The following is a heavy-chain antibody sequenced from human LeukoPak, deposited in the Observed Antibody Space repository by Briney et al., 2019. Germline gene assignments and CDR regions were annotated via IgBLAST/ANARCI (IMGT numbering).Heavy chain of an antibody. J-gene: IGHJ4*02. Sequence: SETLSLTCTVSGGSISSSSYYRGWIRQPPGKGLEWIGSIYYSGSTYYNPSLKSRVTISVDTSKNQFSLKLSSVTAADTAVYYCARHSAYSSGWYPFPPDYWGQGTLVTVSS. CDR1: GGSISSSSYY. CDR3: ARHSAYSSGWYPFPPDY. V-gene: IGHV4-39*01. CDR2: IYYSGST. D-gene: IGHD6-19*01.